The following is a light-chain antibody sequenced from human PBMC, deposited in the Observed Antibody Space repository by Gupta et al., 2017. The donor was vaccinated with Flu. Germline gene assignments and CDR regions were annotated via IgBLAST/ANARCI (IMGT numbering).Light chain of an antibody. Sequence: SALTPPASVSGSPGQSIAISCAGDSSDVGGDNYDSGYQQPPDKAPKVMVFEVSNRTAGVADRFSGSKSGNTASLTISRLQAEDEAEYYGSSYTNTGTYVFGTGTKVTVL. CDR2: EVS. CDR1: SSDVGGDNY. V-gene: IGLV2-14*01. J-gene: IGLJ1*01. CDR3: SSYTNTGTYV.